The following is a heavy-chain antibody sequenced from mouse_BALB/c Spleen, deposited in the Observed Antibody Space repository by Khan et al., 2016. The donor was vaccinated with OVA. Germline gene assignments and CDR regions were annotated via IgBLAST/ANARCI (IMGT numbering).Heavy chain of an antibody. J-gene: IGHJ4*01. D-gene: IGHD2-3*01. CDR2: IWAGGST. V-gene: IGHV2-9*02. Sequence: QVQLKESGPGLVAPSQSLSITCTVSGFSLTSYGVHWVRQPPGKGLEWLGVIWAGGSTNYNSALMSRLSISKDNSKSQVFLKMNSLQTDDTAMYDCVRFYDPYYAMDYWGQGTSVTVSS. CDR3: VRFYDPYYAMDY. CDR1: GFSLTSYG.